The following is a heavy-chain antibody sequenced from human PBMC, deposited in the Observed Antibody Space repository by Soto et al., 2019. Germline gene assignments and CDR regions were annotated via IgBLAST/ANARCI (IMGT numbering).Heavy chain of an antibody. Sequence: SETLSLTCSVSGGSISNYYWSWIRQPPGKGLEWIGYIYYNGNTEYNPSLKSRVTISVDTSKNHFSLRLSSVTAADTAKYYCARECRGGIFGAFNPWGQGTLVTVSS. V-gene: IGHV4-59*01. CDR1: GGSISNYY. CDR3: ARECRGGIFGAFNP. CDR2: IYYNGNT. J-gene: IGHJ5*02. D-gene: IGHD3-3*01.